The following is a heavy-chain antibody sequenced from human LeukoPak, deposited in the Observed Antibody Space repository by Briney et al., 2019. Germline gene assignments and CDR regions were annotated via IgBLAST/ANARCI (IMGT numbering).Heavy chain of an antibody. J-gene: IGHJ3*02. V-gene: IGHV4-30-2*01. CDR3: ARDTKNGHTHAFDI. D-gene: IGHD1-1*01. CDR1: GGSISSGGYS. Sequence: SETLSLTCAVSGGSISSGGYSWSWIRQPPGKGLEWIGYIYHSGSTYYNPSLKSRVTISVDRSKNQFSLKLSSVTAADTAVYYCARDTKNGHTHAFDIWGQGTMVTVSS. CDR2: IYHSGST.